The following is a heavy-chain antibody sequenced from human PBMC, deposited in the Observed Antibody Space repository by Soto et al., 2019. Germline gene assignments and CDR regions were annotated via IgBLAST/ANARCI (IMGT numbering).Heavy chain of an antibody. CDR3: SRRAPEGFDP. CDR1: GGSISSSSYY. Sequence: SETLSLTCTVSGGSISSSSYYWGWIRQPPGKGLEWIGSIDYSGSTYYNPSLKSRVTISVDTSKNHFSLKLGSVTAADTALYYCSRRAPEGFDPWGQGTLVTVSS. J-gene: IGHJ5*02. CDR2: IDYSGST. V-gene: IGHV4-39*02.